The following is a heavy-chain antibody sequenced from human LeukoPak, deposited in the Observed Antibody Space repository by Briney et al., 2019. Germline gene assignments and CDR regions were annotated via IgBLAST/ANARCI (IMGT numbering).Heavy chain of an antibody. D-gene: IGHD3-10*01. CDR3: ARGDYYGSGSFYFDY. Sequence: GWSLRLSCAASGFTVSRNYMSWVRQAPGKGLEWVSVIYYGGYKYYADSVKGRFTISRDNSKNTLFLQMNSLRAEDTALYYCARGDYYGSGSFYFDYWGQGTLVTVSS. V-gene: IGHV3-53*01. CDR1: GFTVSRNY. J-gene: IGHJ4*02. CDR2: IYYGGYK.